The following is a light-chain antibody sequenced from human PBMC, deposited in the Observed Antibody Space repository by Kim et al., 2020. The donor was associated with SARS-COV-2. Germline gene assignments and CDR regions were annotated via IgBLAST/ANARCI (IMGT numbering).Light chain of an antibody. J-gene: IGKJ2*01. CDR2: AAS. Sequence: AIQMTQSPSSLSASVGDRVTIICRASQGIRNDLGWYQQKPGKVPKLLIYAASSLQSGVPSRFSGSGSGTDFTLTISSLQPEDFATYYCLQDYNYPYTFGQGTKLEI. V-gene: IGKV1-6*01. CDR1: QGIRND. CDR3: LQDYNYPYT.